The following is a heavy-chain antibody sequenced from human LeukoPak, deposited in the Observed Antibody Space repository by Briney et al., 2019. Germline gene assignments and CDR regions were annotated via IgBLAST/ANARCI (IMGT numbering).Heavy chain of an antibody. CDR3: AHKLVASDAFDI. Sequence: SGPTLVNPTQTVTLTCTFSGFSLSTSGVGVGWIGQPAGKALEWLALIYWDDDKRYSPSLKSRLTITKDTSKNQVVLTMTNMDPVDTATYYCAHKLVASDAFDIWGQGTMVTVSS. V-gene: IGHV2-5*02. D-gene: IGHD2-15*01. J-gene: IGHJ3*02. CDR2: IYWDDDK. CDR1: GFSLSTSGVG.